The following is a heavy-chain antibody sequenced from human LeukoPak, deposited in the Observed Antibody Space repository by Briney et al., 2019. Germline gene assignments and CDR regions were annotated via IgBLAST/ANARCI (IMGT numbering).Heavy chain of an antibody. V-gene: IGHV3-49*04. J-gene: IGHJ4*02. Sequence: GGSLRLSCTASGFTFGDYAMSWVRQAPGKGLEWVGFIRSKAYGGTTEYAASVKGRFTIPRDDSKSIAYLQMNSLKTEDTAVYYCTREAATGYYYGSGDFDYWGQGTLVTVSS. CDR2: IRSKAYGGTT. CDR1: GFTFGDYA. D-gene: IGHD3-10*01. CDR3: TREAATGYYYGSGDFDY.